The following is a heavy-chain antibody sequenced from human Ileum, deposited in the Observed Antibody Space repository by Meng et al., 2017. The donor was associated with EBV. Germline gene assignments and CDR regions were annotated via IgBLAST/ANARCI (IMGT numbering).Heavy chain of an antibody. CDR1: GGSISSSSYY. Sequence: LPLAESGPGLVKPSETLSLASTVSGGSISSSSYYWGWIRQPPGKGLEWIGSIYYSGSTYYNPSLKSRVTISVDTSKNQFSLKLSSVTAADTAVYYCARELMYCSGGSCYPFDYWGQGTLVTVSS. CDR3: ARELMYCSGGSCYPFDY. J-gene: IGHJ4*02. V-gene: IGHV4-39*07. D-gene: IGHD2-15*01. CDR2: IYYSGST.